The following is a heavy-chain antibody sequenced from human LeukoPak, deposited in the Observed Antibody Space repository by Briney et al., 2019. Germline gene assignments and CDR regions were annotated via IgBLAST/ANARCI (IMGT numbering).Heavy chain of an antibody. D-gene: IGHD3-9*01. J-gene: IGHJ4*02. CDR1: GFSCSTSGVG. V-gene: IGHV2-5*01. CDR3: ARSPYYDILTGSRGTFDY. Sequence: ESGPTLVNPTQTLTLTCTFSGFSCSTSGVGVGWIRQPPGKALELLAVIYWYEDKRYRPTMQSRLTITTATSKNQVVLTMTNMDPVDTATYYCARSPYYDILTGSRGTFDYWGRGILVTVSS. CDR2: IYWYEDK.